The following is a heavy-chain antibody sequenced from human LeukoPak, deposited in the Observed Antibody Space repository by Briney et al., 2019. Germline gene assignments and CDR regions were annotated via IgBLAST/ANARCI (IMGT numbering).Heavy chain of an antibody. Sequence: SETLSLTCTVSGGSISSGGYYWSWIRQPPGKGLEWIGYIYYSGSTNYNPSLKSRVTISVDTSKNQFSLKLSSVTAADTAVYYCASGSVNWFDPWGQGTLVTVSS. V-gene: IGHV4-61*08. CDR2: IYYSGST. CDR1: GGSISSGGYY. CDR3: ASGSVNWFDP. J-gene: IGHJ5*02. D-gene: IGHD3-10*01.